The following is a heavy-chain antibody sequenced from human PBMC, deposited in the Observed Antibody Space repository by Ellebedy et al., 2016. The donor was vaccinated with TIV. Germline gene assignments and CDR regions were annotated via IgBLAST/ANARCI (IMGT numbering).Heavy chain of an antibody. J-gene: IGHJ5*02. Sequence: GGSLRLSXAASGFTFSSYAMHWVRQAPGKGLEWVAVISYDGSNKYYADSVKGRFTISRDNSKNTLYLQMNSLRAEDTAVYYCAKDSVQLERRGWFDPWGQGTLVTVSS. CDR3: AKDSVQLERRGWFDP. V-gene: IGHV3-30*04. CDR2: ISYDGSNK. D-gene: IGHD1-1*01. CDR1: GFTFSSYA.